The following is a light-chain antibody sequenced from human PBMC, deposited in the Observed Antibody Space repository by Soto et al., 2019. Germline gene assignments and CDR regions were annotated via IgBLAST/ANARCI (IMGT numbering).Light chain of an antibody. V-gene: IGKV3-15*01. CDR3: HQRSSWPQS. CDR2: GAS. Sequence: EIVMTQSPATLSVSPGERATLSCRASQSISNKLAWYQHKPGQAPRLLIFGASTRATGVPARFSGGGSGTEFTLTISSLQSEDFAVYFCHQRSSWPQSFGQGTKVEIK. CDR1: QSISNK. J-gene: IGKJ1*01.